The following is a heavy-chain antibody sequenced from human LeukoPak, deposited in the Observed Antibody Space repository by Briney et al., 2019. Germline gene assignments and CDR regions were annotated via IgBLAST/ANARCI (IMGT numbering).Heavy chain of an antibody. Sequence: ASVKVSCKASGYTFTGYYTHWVRQAPGQGLEWMGWINPNSGGTNYAQKFQGRVTMTRDTSISTAYMELSRLRSDDTAVYYCARATRRSDPSAAAHDAFDIWGQGTMVTVSS. CDR1: GYTFTGYY. CDR2: INPNSGGT. CDR3: ARATRRSDPSAAAHDAFDI. V-gene: IGHV1-2*02. D-gene: IGHD2-2*01. J-gene: IGHJ3*02.